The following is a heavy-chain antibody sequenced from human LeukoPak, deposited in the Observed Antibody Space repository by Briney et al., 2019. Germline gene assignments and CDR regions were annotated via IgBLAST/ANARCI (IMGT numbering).Heavy chain of an antibody. Sequence: GASVKVSCKTSGYTFTSYGLRWVRQAPGQGLEWMGWISTCSSDTYYAQRVQGRLTMTTDISTNTAYLEIRSLTSDDTAVYFCARDHNWVVDYWGQGTLVTVSS. J-gene: IGHJ4*02. CDR1: GYTFTSYG. CDR2: ISTCSSDT. CDR3: ARDHNWVVDY. V-gene: IGHV1-18*01. D-gene: IGHD1-1*01.